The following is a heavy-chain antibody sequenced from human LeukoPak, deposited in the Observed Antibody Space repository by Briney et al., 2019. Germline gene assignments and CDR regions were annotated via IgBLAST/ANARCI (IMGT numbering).Heavy chain of an antibody. D-gene: IGHD1-26*01. CDR1: GYTFTSYY. Sequence: ASVKVSCKASGYTFTSYYMHWVRQAPGQGLEWMGITNPSGGSTSYAQKFQGRVTMTRDTATTTVYMELSSLRSEDTAVYYCARAHSGSYYAVVYWGQGTLVTVSS. J-gene: IGHJ4*02. CDR3: ARAHSGSYYAVVY. V-gene: IGHV1-46*03. CDR2: TNPSGGST.